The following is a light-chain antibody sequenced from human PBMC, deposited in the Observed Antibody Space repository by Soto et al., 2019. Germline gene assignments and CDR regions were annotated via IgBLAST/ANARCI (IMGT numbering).Light chain of an antibody. Sequence: SVLTQSPATLSLSPGERATLSCRASQSDGNYIAWYQQKPGQPTRLLIYDVSNRATGVPARFSGSGSGTDFTLTISSLEPEDFGVYHCQQRSSWPRMYTFGQGTKLDI. CDR1: QSDGNY. CDR3: QQRSSWPRMYT. CDR2: DVS. V-gene: IGKV3-11*01. J-gene: IGKJ2*01.